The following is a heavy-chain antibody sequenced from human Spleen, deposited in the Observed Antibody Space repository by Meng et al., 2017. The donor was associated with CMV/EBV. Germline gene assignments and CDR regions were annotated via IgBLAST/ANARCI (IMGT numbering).Heavy chain of an antibody. CDR1: GFTVSNNY. V-gene: IGHV3-53*01. Sequence: GGSLRLSCAASGFTVSNNYMSWVRQAPGKGLEWVSVIYTTGDTKYADSVKGRFTVSRDNAKNSLYLQMNSLRAEDTAVYYCARGSRVTMIVVAPSGWGQGTLVTVSS. CDR2: IYTTGDT. CDR3: ARGSRVTMIVVAPSG. D-gene: IGHD3-22*01. J-gene: IGHJ4*02.